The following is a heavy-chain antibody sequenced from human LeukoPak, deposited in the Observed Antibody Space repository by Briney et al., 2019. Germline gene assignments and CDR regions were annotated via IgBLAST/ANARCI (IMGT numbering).Heavy chain of an antibody. Sequence: GASVKVSCKASGYTFTGNDIHWVRQAPGQGLEWMGWINPNSGGTDYAQKFQGRVTMTRDTSISTVYMELSRLRSEDTAVYYCARGEARVLGMDYWGQGTLVTVSS. CDR3: ARGEARVLGMDY. CDR2: INPNSGGT. J-gene: IGHJ4*02. V-gene: IGHV1-2*02. D-gene: IGHD6-6*01. CDR1: GYTFTGND.